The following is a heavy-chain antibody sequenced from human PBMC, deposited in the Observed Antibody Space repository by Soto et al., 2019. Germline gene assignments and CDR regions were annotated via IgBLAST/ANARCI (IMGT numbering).Heavy chain of an antibody. D-gene: IGHD1-1*01. CDR3: ARDYPEMEWYFDL. CDR1: GFTFSSYS. CDR2: ISSSSSYI. Sequence: EVQLVESGGGLVKPGGSLRLSCAASGFTFSSYSMNWVRQAPGKGLEWVSSISSSSSYIYYADSVKGRFTISRDNAKNSLYLQMNSLRAEDTAVYYCARDYPEMEWYFDLWGRGTLVTVSS. V-gene: IGHV3-21*01. J-gene: IGHJ2*01.